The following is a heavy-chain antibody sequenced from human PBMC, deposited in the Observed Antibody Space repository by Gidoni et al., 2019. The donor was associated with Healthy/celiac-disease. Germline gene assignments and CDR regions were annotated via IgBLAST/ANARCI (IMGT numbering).Heavy chain of an antibody. V-gene: IGHV1-69*02. D-gene: IGHD5-18*01. Sequence: QVQLVQSGAEVKKPGSSVKVSCKASGGPFSSYTISWVRQAPGQGLEWMGRIIPILGIANYAQKFQGRVTITADKSTSTAYMELSSLRSEDTAVYYCARVAPNTAMVYFDYWGQGTLVTVSS. J-gene: IGHJ4*02. CDR1: GGPFSSYT. CDR2: IIPILGIA. CDR3: ARVAPNTAMVYFDY.